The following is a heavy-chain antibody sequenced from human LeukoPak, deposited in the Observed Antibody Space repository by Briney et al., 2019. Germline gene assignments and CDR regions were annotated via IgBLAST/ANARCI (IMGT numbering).Heavy chain of an antibody. CDR3: ARDSSSWVLN. D-gene: IGHD6-13*01. V-gene: IGHV3-7*03. Sequence: GGSLRLSCAASGFTFSNYWMSWVRQASGKGLEWVANIKQDGSEKSSVDSVEGRFTISRDNAKNSLCLQMNSLRAEDTAVYYCARDSSSWVLNWGQGTLVTVSS. CDR1: GFTFSNYW. CDR2: IKQDGSEK. J-gene: IGHJ4*02.